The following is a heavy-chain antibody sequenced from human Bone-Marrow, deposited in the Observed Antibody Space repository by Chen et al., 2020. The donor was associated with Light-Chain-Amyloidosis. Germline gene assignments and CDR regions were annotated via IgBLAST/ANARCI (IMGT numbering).Heavy chain of an antibody. D-gene: IGHD4-4*01. CDR1: GFTFDNYE. Sequence: EVQLVESGGGLVQPGGSLRLSCAASGFTFDNYEMNWVRQVPGGGLEWVSYISSYSRSIYYADSVKGRFTISRDNAKNSLYLQMNSLRAEDTAVYYCASLHDYNTYHLPFDYWGQGTLVTVSS. CDR2: ISSYSRSI. J-gene: IGHJ4*02. CDR3: ASLHDYNTYHLPFDY. V-gene: IGHV3-48*03.